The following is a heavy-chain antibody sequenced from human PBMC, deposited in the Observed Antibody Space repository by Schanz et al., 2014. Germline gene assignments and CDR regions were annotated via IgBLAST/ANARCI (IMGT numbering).Heavy chain of an antibody. V-gene: IGHV1-18*01. CDR3: ATAKRFGDIEV. D-gene: IGHD3-10*01. Sequence: GPGAKEPGASVKVSCEASRYTFNTYGLNWVRQAPGQGLEWMGWISAYTNNTNYAQKVQGRVTMTTDTSTGTAYMELMSLRSDDTAVYYCATAKRFGDIEVWGQGTTVTVSS. CDR1: RYTFNTYG. J-gene: IGHJ6*02. CDR2: ISAYTNNT.